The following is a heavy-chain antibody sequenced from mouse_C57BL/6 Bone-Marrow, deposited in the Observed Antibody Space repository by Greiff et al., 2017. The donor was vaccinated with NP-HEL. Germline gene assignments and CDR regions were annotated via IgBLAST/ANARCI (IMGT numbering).Heavy chain of an antibody. D-gene: IGHD1-1*01. CDR1: GYTFTSYW. V-gene: IGHV1-5*01. CDR3: ASQRVVAPLDY. CDR2: IYPGNSDT. J-gene: IGHJ2*01. Sequence: VQLQQSGTVLARPGASVKMSCKTSGYTFTSYWMHWVKQRPGQGLEWIGAIYPGNSDTSYNQKFKGKAKLTAVTSASTAYMELSSLTNEDSAVYYCASQRVVAPLDYWGQGTTLTVSS.